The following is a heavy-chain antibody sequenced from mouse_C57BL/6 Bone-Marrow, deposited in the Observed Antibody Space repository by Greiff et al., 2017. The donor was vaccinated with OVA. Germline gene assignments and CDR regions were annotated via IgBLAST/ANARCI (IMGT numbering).Heavy chain of an antibody. Sequence: VQLQQPGAELVMPGASVKLSCKASGYTFTSYWMHWVKQRPGQGLEWIGEIDPSDSYTNYNQKFKGKSTLTVDKSSSTAYMQLSSLTSEDSAVYYCARDSRFAYWGQGTLFTVSA. CDR3: ARDSRFAY. J-gene: IGHJ3*01. CDR1: GYTFTSYW. V-gene: IGHV1-69*01. CDR2: IDPSDSYT.